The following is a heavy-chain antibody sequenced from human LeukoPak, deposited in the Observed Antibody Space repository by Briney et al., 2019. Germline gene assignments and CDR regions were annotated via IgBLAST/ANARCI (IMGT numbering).Heavy chain of an antibody. V-gene: IGHV3-7*01. J-gene: IGHJ5*02. CDR2: IKQDGSEK. D-gene: IGHD5-18*01. Sequence: GGSLRLSCAASGFTFSNAWMSWVRQAPGKGLEWVANIKQDGSEKYYVDSVKGRFTISRDNAKNSLYLQMNSLRAEDTAVNYCAREGYSYGLNWFDPWGQGTLVTVSS. CDR3: AREGYSYGLNWFDP. CDR1: GFTFSNAW.